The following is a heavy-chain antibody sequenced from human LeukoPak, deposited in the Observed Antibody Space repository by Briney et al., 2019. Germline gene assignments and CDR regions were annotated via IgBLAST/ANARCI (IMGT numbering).Heavy chain of an antibody. Sequence: SVKVSCKASGGTFSSYAISWVRQAPGQGLEWMGGIIPIFGTANYAQKFQGRVTITADESTSTVYMELSSLRSEDTAVYYCARDQDYYDSSGYYSDAFDIWGQGTMVTVSS. D-gene: IGHD3-22*01. J-gene: IGHJ3*02. V-gene: IGHV1-69*01. CDR2: IIPIFGTA. CDR1: GGTFSSYA. CDR3: ARDQDYYDSSGYYSDAFDI.